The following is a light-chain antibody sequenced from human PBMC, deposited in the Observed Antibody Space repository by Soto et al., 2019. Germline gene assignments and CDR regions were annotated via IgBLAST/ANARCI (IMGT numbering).Light chain of an antibody. J-gene: IGKJ1*01. V-gene: IGKV1-5*01. Sequence: DIHITRSPSSVSASVLYIITMTCRTSQSFSNYLTWYQQKPGKAPKLLIYDASNLESGVPSIFSGSGSGTEFTLTISSLPPDNFATYYCQQYSTYSTFGQGTKVDIK. CDR2: DAS. CDR3: QQYSTYST. CDR1: QSFSNY.